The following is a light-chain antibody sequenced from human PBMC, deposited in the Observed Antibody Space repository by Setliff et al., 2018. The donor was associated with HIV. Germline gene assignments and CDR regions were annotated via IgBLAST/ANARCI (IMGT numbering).Light chain of an antibody. CDR2: EVS. CDR1: SSDVGGYNY. V-gene: IGLV2-14*01. CDR3: NSYTAASTQV. J-gene: IGLJ3*02. Sequence: QSALTQPASVSGSPGQSITISCTGSSSDVGGYNYVSWYQQRPGKAPKLMIYEVSNRPSGVSVRFSGSKSGNTASLTISGLQAEDEADYYCNSYTAASTQVFGGGTKGTVL.